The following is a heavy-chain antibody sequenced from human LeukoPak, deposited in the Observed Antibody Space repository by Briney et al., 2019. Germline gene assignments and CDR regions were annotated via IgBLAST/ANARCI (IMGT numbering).Heavy chain of an antibody. CDR1: GGSVDSSTFY. CDR2: IYYSGTI. J-gene: IGHJ4*02. Sequence: PSETLSLTCTVSGGSVDSSTFYWGWIRQPPGKGLEWLATIYYSGTIHYNPALNSRLTISADTSKNQISLQVRSVTAADTAVYYCARRSAHVTTGSDYWGQGTLVTVSS. V-gene: IGHV4-39*01. D-gene: IGHD1-1*01. CDR3: ARRSAHVTTGSDY.